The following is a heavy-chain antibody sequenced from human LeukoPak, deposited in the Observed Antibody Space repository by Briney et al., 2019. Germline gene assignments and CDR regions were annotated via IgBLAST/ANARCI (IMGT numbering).Heavy chain of an antibody. Sequence: GGSLRLSCAASGFIFSDYSMNWVRQAPGKGLEWVSSISSDSGYIYYADSVRGRFTVSRVNAKSSLFLQMNSLRDDDTAVYYCARGPPYGVRSDFFDYWGQGILVTVSS. CDR1: GFIFSDYS. CDR3: ARGPPYGVRSDFFDY. V-gene: IGHV3-21*01. J-gene: IGHJ4*02. CDR2: ISSDSGYI. D-gene: IGHD2-8*01.